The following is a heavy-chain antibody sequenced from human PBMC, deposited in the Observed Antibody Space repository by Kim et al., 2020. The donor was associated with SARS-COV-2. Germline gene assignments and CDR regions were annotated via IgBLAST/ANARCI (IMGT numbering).Heavy chain of an antibody. Sequence: SETLSLTCAVYGGSFSGYYWSWIRQPPGKGLEWIGEINHSGSTNYNPSLKSRVTISVDTAKNQFSLKLSSVTAADTAVYYCARGVKGYCSGGSCYYYYGMDVWGQGTTVTVSS. V-gene: IGHV4-34*01. CDR2: INHSGST. CDR3: ARGVKGYCSGGSCYYYYGMDV. J-gene: IGHJ6*02. D-gene: IGHD2-15*01. CDR1: GGSFSGYY.